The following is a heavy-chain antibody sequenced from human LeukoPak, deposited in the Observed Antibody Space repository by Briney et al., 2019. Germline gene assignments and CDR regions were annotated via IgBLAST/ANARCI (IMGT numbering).Heavy chain of an antibody. CDR3: ARGLEGYDSSGYRSYYFDY. Sequence: GGSLRLSCAASGFTFSSYSMNWVRQAPGKGLEWVSVIYSGGSTYYADSVKGRFTISRDNSKNTLYLQVNSLRAEDTAVYYCARGLEGYDSSGYRSYYFDYWGQGTLVTVSS. CDR1: GFTFSSYS. D-gene: IGHD3-22*01. J-gene: IGHJ4*02. CDR2: IYSGGST. V-gene: IGHV3-53*01.